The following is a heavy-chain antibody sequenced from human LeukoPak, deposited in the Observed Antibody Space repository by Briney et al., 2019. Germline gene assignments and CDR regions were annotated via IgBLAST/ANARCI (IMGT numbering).Heavy chain of an antibody. V-gene: IGHV3-74*01. D-gene: IGHD3-3*01. CDR3: ARGRDFWSGYYPYFDY. CDR2: INTDGSST. CDR1: GFTSSSYW. Sequence: GGSLRLSCAASGFTSSSYWMHWVRQAPGKGLVWVSRINTDGSSTSYADSVKGRFTISRDNAKNSLYLQMNSLRAEDTAVYYCARGRDFWSGYYPYFDYWGQGTLVTVSS. J-gene: IGHJ4*02.